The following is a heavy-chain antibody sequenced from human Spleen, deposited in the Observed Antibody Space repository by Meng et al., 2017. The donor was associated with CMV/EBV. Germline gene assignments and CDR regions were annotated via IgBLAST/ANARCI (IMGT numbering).Heavy chain of an antibody. D-gene: IGHD3-10*01. CDR1: GGSISSGDYY. V-gene: IGHV4-30-4*08. J-gene: IGHJ5*02. Sequence: QVQLQESGPGLVKPSQTLSLTCTVSGGSISSGDYYWSWIRQPPGKGLEWIGYIYYSGSTYYNPSLKSRVTISVDTSKNQFSLKLSSVTAADTAVYYCAREAYGSGSLNWFDTWGQGTLVTVAS. CDR3: AREAYGSGSLNWFDT. CDR2: IYYSGST.